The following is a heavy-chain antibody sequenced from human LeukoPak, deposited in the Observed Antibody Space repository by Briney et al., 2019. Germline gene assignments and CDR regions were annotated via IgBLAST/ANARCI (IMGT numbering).Heavy chain of an antibody. CDR1: GFTFSSYG. CDR2: IRYDRSNK. CDR3: AKAKYCSSTSCLYRSFDY. Sequence: PGGSLRLSCAASGFTFSSYGMHWFRQAPGKGLEWVAFIRYDRSNKYYADSVKGRFTISRDNSKNTLYLQMNSLRAEDTAVYYCAKAKYCSSTSCLYRSFDYWGQGTLVTVSS. J-gene: IGHJ4*02. D-gene: IGHD2-2*01. V-gene: IGHV3-30*02.